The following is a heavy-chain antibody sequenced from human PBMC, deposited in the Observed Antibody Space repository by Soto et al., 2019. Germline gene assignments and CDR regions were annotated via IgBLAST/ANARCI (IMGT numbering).Heavy chain of an antibody. CDR1: GGTFSSYT. V-gene: IGHV1-69*02. J-gene: IGHJ4*02. Sequence: QVQLVQSGAEVKKPGSSVKVSCKASGGTFSSYTISWVRQAPGQGLEWMGRIIPILGITNYAQKFQGRVTITEDKSPSTAYMELSSLRSEDTAVYYCSRGGSTSCYDCLNDYDYWGQGTLVTVSS. CDR3: SRGGSTSCYDCLNDYDY. D-gene: IGHD2-2*01. CDR2: IIPILGIT.